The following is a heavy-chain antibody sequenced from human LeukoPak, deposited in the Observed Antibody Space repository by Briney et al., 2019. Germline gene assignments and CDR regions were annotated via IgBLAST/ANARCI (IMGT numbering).Heavy chain of an antibody. CDR2: INTKSGRT. V-gene: IGHV1-2*02. J-gene: IGHJ5*02. CDR3: ARADFIDAGPYLIGP. D-gene: IGHD3-3*01. CDR1: GYSCTDYY. Sequence: ASVRVSCTTSGYSCTDYYIHWVRQALGQGLEWKGWINTKSGRTSSARKFQGRVTMTRDPSITTVYMDMAWLTSDDTAIYFCARADFIDAGPYLIGPWGQGTLVTGSS.